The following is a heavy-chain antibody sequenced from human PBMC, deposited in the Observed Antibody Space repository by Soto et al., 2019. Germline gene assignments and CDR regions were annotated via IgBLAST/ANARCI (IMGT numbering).Heavy chain of an antibody. Sequence: DSVRVSCETAGYTFTNYAVHWVRQAPGQRLEWMGWINAGNGNTRYSQKFQGRVTITRDTSARTAYMELSSLRSEDTAVYYCARGHLAVVPVASWYFYMDVWGKGTTVTVSS. V-gene: IGHV1-3*01. CDR2: INAGNGNT. D-gene: IGHD2-2*01. CDR1: GYTFTNYA. CDR3: ARGHLAVVPVASWYFYMDV. J-gene: IGHJ6*03.